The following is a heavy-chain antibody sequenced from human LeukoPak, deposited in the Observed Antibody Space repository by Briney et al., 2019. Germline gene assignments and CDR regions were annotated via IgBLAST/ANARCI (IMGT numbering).Heavy chain of an antibody. D-gene: IGHD6-13*01. J-gene: IGHJ4*02. V-gene: IGHV3-30-3*01. CDR3: ARDPVAAASYYFDY. CDR2: ISYDGSNK. Sequence: PGGSLRLSCAASGFTFSSYAMHWVRQAPGKGLEWVAVISYDGSNKYYADSVKGRFTISRGNSKNTLYLQMNSLRAEDTAVYYCARDPVAAASYYFDYWGQGTLVTVSS. CDR1: GFTFSSYA.